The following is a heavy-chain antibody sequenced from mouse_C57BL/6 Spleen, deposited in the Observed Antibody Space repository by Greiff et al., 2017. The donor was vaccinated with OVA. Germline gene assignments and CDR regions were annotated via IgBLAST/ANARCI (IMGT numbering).Heavy chain of an antibody. J-gene: IGHJ2*01. V-gene: IGHV1-69*01. CDR1: GYTFTSYW. Sequence: QVQLQQPGAELLMPGASVKLSCKASGYTFTSYWMHWVKQRPGQGLEWIGEIDPSDSYTNYNQKFKGKSTLTVDKSSSTAYMQLSSLTSEDSAVYYCARGGKYGSSDYWGQGTTLTVSS. D-gene: IGHD1-1*01. CDR2: IDPSDSYT. CDR3: ARGGKYGSSDY.